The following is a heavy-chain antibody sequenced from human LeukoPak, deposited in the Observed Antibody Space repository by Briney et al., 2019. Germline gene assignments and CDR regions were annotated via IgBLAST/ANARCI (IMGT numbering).Heavy chain of an antibody. Sequence: GGSLRLSCAASRFTFSSYGMHWVRQAPGKGLEWVAYIQYDGSNEQYADSVKGRFSISRGSSKNILYLQMNSLRAEDTAVYYCAKDRCSNGVGCYYYYMDVWGKGTTVTISS. CDR2: IQYDGSNE. CDR1: RFTFSSYG. J-gene: IGHJ6*03. CDR3: AKDRCSNGVGCYYYYMDV. V-gene: IGHV3-30*02. D-gene: IGHD2-8*01.